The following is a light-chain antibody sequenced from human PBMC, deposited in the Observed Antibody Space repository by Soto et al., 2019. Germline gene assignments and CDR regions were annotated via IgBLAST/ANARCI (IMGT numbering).Light chain of an antibody. Sequence: EIVLTQSPGTLSLSRGERGTLSCRASQSLSSSYLAWYQHKSGQAPRLLIYGASSRATGIPDRFSGSGFGTDFTLTISRLEPEDFAVYYCQQYGSSPWTFGQGTKVDIK. CDR2: GAS. CDR3: QQYGSSPWT. V-gene: IGKV3-20*01. J-gene: IGKJ1*01. CDR1: QSLSSSY.